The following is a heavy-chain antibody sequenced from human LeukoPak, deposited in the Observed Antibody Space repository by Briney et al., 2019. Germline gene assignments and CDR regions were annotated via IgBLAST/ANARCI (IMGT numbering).Heavy chain of an antibody. CDR3: ARDRYIVGATNGMDV. D-gene: IGHD1-26*01. V-gene: IGHV3-21*01. J-gene: IGHJ6*02. Sequence: GGSLRLSCAASGLTFSSYSMNWVRQAPGKGLEWVSSISSSSSYIYYADSVKGRFTISRDNAKNSLYLQMNSLRAEDTPVYYCARDRYIVGATNGMDVWGQGTTVTVSS. CDR1: GLTFSSYS. CDR2: ISSSSSYI.